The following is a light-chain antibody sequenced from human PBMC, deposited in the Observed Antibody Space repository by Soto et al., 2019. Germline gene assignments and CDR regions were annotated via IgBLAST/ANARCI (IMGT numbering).Light chain of an antibody. V-gene: IGKV2-28*01. Sequence: DIVMTQSPLSLPVTPGESASISCRSSQSLLQSNGYNYLDWYLQKPGQSPQLLIYLGSNRASGVPERFSGSGSGTDFTLKISRVEAEDVGVYYCMQALQPPLTFGQGTRLEIK. CDR2: LGS. J-gene: IGKJ5*01. CDR3: MQALQPPLT. CDR1: QSLLQSNGYNY.